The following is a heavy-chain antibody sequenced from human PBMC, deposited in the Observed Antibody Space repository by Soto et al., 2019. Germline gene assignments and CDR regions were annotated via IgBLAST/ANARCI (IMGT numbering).Heavy chain of an antibody. Sequence: EVQLLESGGGLTQPGGSLRLSCAASGFTFSAYAMTWVRQAPGKGLEWVSTISPGGDTYYADSVKGRFTISRDNFKNTLFLQINSLRAEDTALFYCAKISIPSFYPGAFDIWGQGTMVTVSS. J-gene: IGHJ3*02. D-gene: IGHD2-21*01. CDR2: ISPGGDT. CDR3: AKISIPSFYPGAFDI. CDR1: GFTFSAYA. V-gene: IGHV3-23*01.